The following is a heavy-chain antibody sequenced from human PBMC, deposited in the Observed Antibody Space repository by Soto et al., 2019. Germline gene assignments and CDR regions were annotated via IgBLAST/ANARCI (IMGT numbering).Heavy chain of an antibody. Sequence: TLSLTCTVSGGSISSGGYYWSWIRQHPGKGLEWIGYIYYSGSTYYNPSLKSRVTISVDTSKNQFSLKLSSVTAADTAVYYCARDYRRAIFGVGGFDPWGQGTLVTVSS. CDR2: IYYSGST. CDR1: GGSISSGGYY. CDR3: ARDYRRAIFGVGGFDP. J-gene: IGHJ5*02. V-gene: IGHV4-31*03. D-gene: IGHD3-3*01.